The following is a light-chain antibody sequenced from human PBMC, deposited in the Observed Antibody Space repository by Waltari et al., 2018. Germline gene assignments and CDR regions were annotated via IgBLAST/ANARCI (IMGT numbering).Light chain of an antibody. J-gene: IGKJ1*01. CDR1: RSIFYSLRYKEY. V-gene: IGKV4-1*01. Sequence: DIVMTQSPGSLAVSLGERATFTCTSSRSIFYSLRYKEYLAGYQQRPGQPPRLIISWATTRESGVPDRFIGSGSETDFTLTITSLQAEDVAVYYCQQYLRTPPTFGQGTKVEI. CDR3: QQYLRTPPT. CDR2: WAT.